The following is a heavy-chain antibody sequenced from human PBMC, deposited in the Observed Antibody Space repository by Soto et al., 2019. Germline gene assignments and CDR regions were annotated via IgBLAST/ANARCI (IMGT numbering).Heavy chain of an antibody. CDR3: ARDGYDGSGSPYPAY. Sequence: PSETRSLTCSVSGGSMSEYFWSWIRQSPGKGLEWIGYIYYLGSTDYNPSLKSRVTISVDTSKRQFSLRLTSVTAADTAVYYCARDGYDGSGSPYPAYWGPGTQVT. CDR2: IYYLGST. J-gene: IGHJ4*02. D-gene: IGHD3-10*01. V-gene: IGHV4-59*01. CDR1: GGSMSEYF.